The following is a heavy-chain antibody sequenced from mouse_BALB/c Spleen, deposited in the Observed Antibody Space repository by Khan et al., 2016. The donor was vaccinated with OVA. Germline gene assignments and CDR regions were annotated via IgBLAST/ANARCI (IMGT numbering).Heavy chain of an antibody. V-gene: IGHV1S137*01. J-gene: IGHJ3*01. CDR1: GYTFTDYG. CDR2: ISTYYGDT. D-gene: IGHD2-5*01. Sequence: VQLQQSGAELARPGASVKISCKGSGYTFTDYGMHWVKQSHAKSLEWIGVISTYYGDTKYNQKFNGKATMTVDKSSSTAYMELASLTSEDSAIYYCVRGNSKYRVAYWGQGTLVTVSA. CDR3: VRGNSKYRVAY.